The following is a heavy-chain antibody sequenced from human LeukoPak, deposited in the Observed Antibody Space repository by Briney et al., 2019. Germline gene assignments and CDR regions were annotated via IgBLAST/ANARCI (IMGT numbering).Heavy chain of an antibody. D-gene: IGHD3-16*01. CDR3: TQGARADTYWYFDL. CDR2: IYGSGGST. CDR1: GFTFSSYA. J-gene: IGHJ2*01. Sequence: GGSLRLSCAASGFTFSSYAMSWVRQAPGKGLEWVSAIYGSGGSTYYADSVKGRFTISRDNSKNTLYPQMSSLRADDTAVYYRTQGARADTYWYFDLWGRGTLVIVSS. V-gene: IGHV3-23*01.